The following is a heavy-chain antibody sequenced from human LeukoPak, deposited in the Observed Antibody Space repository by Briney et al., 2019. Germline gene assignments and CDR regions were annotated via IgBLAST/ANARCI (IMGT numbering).Heavy chain of an antibody. CDR1: GFSFSSYA. J-gene: IGHJ3*02. V-gene: IGHV3-23*01. CDR3: AKPRDRTATDIIRGAFDM. D-gene: IGHD5-24*01. Sequence: PGGSLRLSCTASGFSFSSYAMSWVRRAPGKGLEWVSAISGNGGTTYYAASVKGRFTISRDESKNALYLRISSLRVEDTAVYYCAKPRDRTATDIIRGAFDMWGQGTMVTVSS. CDR2: ISGNGGTT.